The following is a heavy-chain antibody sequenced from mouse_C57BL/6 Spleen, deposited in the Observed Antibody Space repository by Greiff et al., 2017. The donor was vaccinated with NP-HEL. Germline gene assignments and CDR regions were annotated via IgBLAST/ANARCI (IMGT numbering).Heavy chain of an antibody. Sequence: QVQLQQPGAELVMPGASVKLSCKASGYTFTSYWMHWVKQRPGQGLEWIGEIDPSDSYTNYNQKFKGKSTLTVDKSSSTAYMQLSSLTSEDSAVYDCARGGATQAWFAYWGQGTLVTVSA. CDR3: ARGGATQAWFAY. V-gene: IGHV1-69*01. CDR2: IDPSDSYT. J-gene: IGHJ3*01. CDR1: GYTFTSYW.